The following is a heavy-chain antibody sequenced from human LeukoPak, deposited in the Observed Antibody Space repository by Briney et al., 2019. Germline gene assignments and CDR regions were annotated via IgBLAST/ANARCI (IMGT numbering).Heavy chain of an antibody. CDR1: GFTFDDYT. J-gene: IGHJ6*03. D-gene: IGHD6-6*01. Sequence: GGSLRLSCAASGFTFDDYTMHWVRQAPGKGLEWVSLISWDGGSTYYADSVKGRFTISRDNSKNTLYLQMNSLRAEDTAVYYCARSQSIAARPDYYYYYMDVWGKGTTVTVSS. V-gene: IGHV3-43*01. CDR2: ISWDGGST. CDR3: ARSQSIAARPDYYYYYMDV.